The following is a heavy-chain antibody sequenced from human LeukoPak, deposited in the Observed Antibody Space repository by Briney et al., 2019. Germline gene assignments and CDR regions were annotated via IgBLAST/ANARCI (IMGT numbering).Heavy chain of an antibody. CDR1: GYTFTSYD. Sequence: VSVKVSCKASGYTFTSYDINWVRQATGQGLEWMGWMNPNSGNTGYAQKFQGRVTMTRNTSISTAYMELSSLRSEDTAVYYCARARRITIFGVATRYYFDYWGQGTLVTVSS. V-gene: IGHV1-8*01. CDR3: ARARRITIFGVATRYYFDY. J-gene: IGHJ4*02. CDR2: MNPNSGNT. D-gene: IGHD3-3*01.